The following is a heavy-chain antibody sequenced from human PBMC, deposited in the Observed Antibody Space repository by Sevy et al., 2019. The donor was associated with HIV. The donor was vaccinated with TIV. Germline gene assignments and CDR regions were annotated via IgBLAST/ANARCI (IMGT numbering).Heavy chain of an antibody. D-gene: IGHD3-22*01. J-gene: IGHJ3*02. CDR3: ARFGHYYDSSGYYKVNAFDI. CDR2: MNPNSGNT. Sequence: ASVKVSCKASGYTFTSYDIKWVRQATGQGLEWMGWMNPNSGNTGYAQKFQGRVTMTRNTSISTAYMELSSLRSEDTAVDYCARFGHYYDSSGYYKVNAFDIWGQGTMVTVSS. V-gene: IGHV1-8*01. CDR1: GYTFTSYD.